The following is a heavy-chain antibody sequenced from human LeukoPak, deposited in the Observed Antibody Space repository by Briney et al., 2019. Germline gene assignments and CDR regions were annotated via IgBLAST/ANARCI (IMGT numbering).Heavy chain of an antibody. V-gene: IGHV1-2*02. CDR2: INPNSGGT. Sequence: ASVTVSFMASGYTFTDYYMHWVRQAPGQGVEWMGWINPNSGGTNYAQKFQGRVTMTRDTSISTAYMELSRLRSDDTAVYYCARGAPFVSIAAAGRNYYYMDVWGKGTTVTISS. CDR1: GYTFTDYY. J-gene: IGHJ6*03. CDR3: ARGAPFVSIAAAGRNYYYMDV. D-gene: IGHD6-13*01.